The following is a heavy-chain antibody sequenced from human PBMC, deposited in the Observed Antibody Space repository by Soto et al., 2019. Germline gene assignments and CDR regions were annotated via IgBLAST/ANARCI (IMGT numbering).Heavy chain of an antibody. CDR1: GFTFSSYS. CDR2: ISSSSSTI. J-gene: IGHJ3*02. CDR3: AGEGYCSSTSCALDAFDI. Sequence: EVQLVESGGGLVQPGGSLRLSCAASGFTFSSYSMNWVRQAPGKGLEWVSYISSSSSTIYYADSVKGRFTISRDNAKNSLYLQMNSLRAEDTAVYDCAGEGYCSSTSCALDAFDIWGQGTMVTVSS. V-gene: IGHV3-48*01. D-gene: IGHD2-2*01.